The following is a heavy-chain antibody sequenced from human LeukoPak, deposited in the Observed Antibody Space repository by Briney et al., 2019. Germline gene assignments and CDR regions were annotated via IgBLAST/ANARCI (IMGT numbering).Heavy chain of an antibody. CDR2: IYYSGST. CDR3: ARGIYRGAFDI. V-gene: IGHV4-59*01. J-gene: IGHJ3*02. D-gene: IGHD3-10*01. CDR1: GGPISSYY. Sequence: SETLSLTCTVSGGPISSYYWSWIRQRPGKGLEWIGYIYYSGSTNYNPSLKSRVTISVDTSKNQFSLKLSSVTAADTAVYYCARGIYRGAFDIWGQGSMVTVSS.